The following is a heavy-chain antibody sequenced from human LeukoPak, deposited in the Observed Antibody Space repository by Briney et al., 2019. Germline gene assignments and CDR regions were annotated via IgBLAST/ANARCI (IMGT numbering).Heavy chain of an antibody. Sequence: PSQNLSLTCTVSGGSISSGDYYWSWIRQPPGKGLEWIGYIYYSGSTYYNPSLKSRVTISVDTSKNQFSLKLSSVTAADTAVYYCAREEYCSSTSCYAGFDYWGQGTLVTVSS. V-gene: IGHV4-30-4*01. J-gene: IGHJ4*02. CDR3: AREEYCSSTSCYAGFDY. CDR2: IYYSGST. CDR1: GGSISSGDYY. D-gene: IGHD2-2*01.